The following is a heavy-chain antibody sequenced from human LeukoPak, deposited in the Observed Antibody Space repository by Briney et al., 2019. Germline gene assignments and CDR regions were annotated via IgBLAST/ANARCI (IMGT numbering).Heavy chain of an antibody. J-gene: IGHJ4*02. CDR3: ARRRDFVAVAGTEPFDY. CDR1: GFTFDDYA. Sequence: GRSLRLSCAASGFTFDDYAMHWVRQAPGKGLEWVSGISWNSGSIGYADSVKGRFTISRDNAKNSLYLQMNSLRAEDTALYYCARRRDFVAVAGTEPFDYWGQGTLVTVSS. D-gene: IGHD6-19*01. V-gene: IGHV3-9*01. CDR2: ISWNSGSI.